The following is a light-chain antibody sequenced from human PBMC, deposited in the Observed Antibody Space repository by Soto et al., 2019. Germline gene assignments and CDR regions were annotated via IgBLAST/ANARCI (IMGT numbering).Light chain of an antibody. J-gene: IGKJ1*01. CDR2: KAS. V-gene: IGKV1-5*03. CDR1: QSIGSW. CDR3: QQYNSSPT. Sequence: DIQMTQSPSTLSASVGDRVTITCRASQSIGSWLAWYQQKPGKAPKLLIYKASSLEGGVPSRFSGSGSGTEFTLTISTLQPDDFATYYCQQYNSSPTFGQGTKVEIK.